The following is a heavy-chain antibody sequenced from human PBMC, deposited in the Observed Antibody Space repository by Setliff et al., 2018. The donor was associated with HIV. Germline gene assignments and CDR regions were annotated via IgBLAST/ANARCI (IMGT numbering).Heavy chain of an antibody. CDR3: ARGGAFCGRDSCYYLDY. CDR1: GYTFTNYD. V-gene: IGHV1-8*01. J-gene: IGHJ4*02. CDR2: MNPNSGNT. D-gene: IGHD2-21*02. Sequence: ASVKVSCKASGYTFTNYDINWARQATGQGLEWMGWMNPNSGNTGYAQKFQGRVTMTRNTSISTAYMELSSLRSEDTAVYYCARGGAFCGRDSCYYLDYWGQGILVTVSS.